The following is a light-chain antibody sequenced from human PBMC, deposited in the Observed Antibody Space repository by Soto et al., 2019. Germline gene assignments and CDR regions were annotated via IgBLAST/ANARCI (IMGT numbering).Light chain of an antibody. CDR2: DVG. Sequence: QSALTQPRSESGSPGQSVTISCTGTSSDVGGYNYVSWYQQHPGEAPKLMIYDVGKRPSGVPDRFSGSKSGNTASLTISGLQAEDEADYYCCSYAGSYSWVFGGGTKLTVL. CDR3: CSYAGSYSWV. V-gene: IGLV2-11*01. J-gene: IGLJ3*02. CDR1: SSDVGGYNY.